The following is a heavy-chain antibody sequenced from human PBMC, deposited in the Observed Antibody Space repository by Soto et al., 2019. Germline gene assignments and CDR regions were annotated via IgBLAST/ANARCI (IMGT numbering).Heavy chain of an antibody. CDR1: GFTFSNAW. V-gene: IGHV3-15*07. CDR2: IKSKTDGGTT. CDR3: TTGGYDYGDYGPGNYYYGMDV. Sequence: GGSLRLCCAACGFTFSNAWMNWVRQAPGKGLEWVGRIKSKTDGGTTDYAAPVKGRFTISSDDSKNTLYLQMNSLKTEDTAVYYCTTGGYDYGDYGPGNYYYGMDVWGQGTTVTVSS. D-gene: IGHD4-17*01. J-gene: IGHJ6*02.